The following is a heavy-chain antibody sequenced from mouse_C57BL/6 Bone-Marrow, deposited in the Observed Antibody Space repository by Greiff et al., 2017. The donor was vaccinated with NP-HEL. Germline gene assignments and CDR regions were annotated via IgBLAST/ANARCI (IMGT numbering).Heavy chain of an antibody. CDR3: TRYYYGSSSYYYAMDY. D-gene: IGHD1-1*01. CDR2: IYPGNSDT. Sequence: EVKLVESGTVLARPGASVKMSCKTSGYTFTSYWMHWVKQRPGQGLEWIGAIYPGNSDTSYNQKFKGKAKLTAVTSASTAYMELSSLSNEDSAVYYCTRYYYGSSSYYYAMDYWGQGTSVTVSS. V-gene: IGHV1-5*01. CDR1: GYTFTSYW. J-gene: IGHJ4*01.